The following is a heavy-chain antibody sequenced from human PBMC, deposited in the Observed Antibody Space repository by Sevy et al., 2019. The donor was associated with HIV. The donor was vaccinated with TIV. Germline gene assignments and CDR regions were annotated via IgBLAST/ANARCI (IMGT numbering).Heavy chain of an antibody. D-gene: IGHD4-17*01. Sequence: GGSLRLSCAASGFTFSSNGMHWVRQAPGKGLEWLAVIWFDGSNTYYADSVRGRFTISRDIAKNTLHLQMNSLRAEDTAVYYCARDLEFYDHGDYGPAFMPDFWGHGTLVTVSS. CDR3: ARDLEFYDHGDYGPAFMPDF. V-gene: IGHV3-33*08. J-gene: IGHJ4*01. CDR2: IWFDGSNT. CDR1: GFTFSSNG.